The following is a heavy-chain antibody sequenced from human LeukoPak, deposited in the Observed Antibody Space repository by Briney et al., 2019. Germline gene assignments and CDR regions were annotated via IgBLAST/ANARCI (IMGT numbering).Heavy chain of an antibody. CDR2: IDYSGST. CDR1: GVSIISSSYY. D-gene: IGHD3-22*01. V-gene: IGHV4-39*01. CDR3: ARHLSWRSGYSEYFQH. Sequence: SETLSLTCTVSGVSIISSSYYWGWIRQPPGKGREWIGSIDYSGSTYYNPCLKSRVTVSVDTSKNKSTQTLSSRTAADTAVYYSARHLSWRSGYSEYFQHWGQGTLVTVSS. J-gene: IGHJ1*01.